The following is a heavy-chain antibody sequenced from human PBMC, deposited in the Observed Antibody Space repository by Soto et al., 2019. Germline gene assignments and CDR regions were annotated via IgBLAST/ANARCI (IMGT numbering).Heavy chain of an antibody. CDR1: GFTFSTYA. J-gene: IGHJ4*02. V-gene: IGHV3-30-3*01. D-gene: IGHD3-22*01. CDR3: ASRRAGSGYYFEN. Sequence: QVQLVESGGGLVHPGGSLRLSCVASGFTFSTYAIHWVRQAPGKVVEWVALVSVDGSLEYYAGSVKGGSTVSRDNSTSTLYFQMNSLRPEEWALFYCASRRAGSGYYFENWGQGAVVTVSS. CDR2: VSVDGSLE.